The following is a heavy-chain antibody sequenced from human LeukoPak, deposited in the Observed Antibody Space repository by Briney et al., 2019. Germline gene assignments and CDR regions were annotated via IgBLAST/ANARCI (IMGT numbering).Heavy chain of an antibody. Sequence: ASVKVSCKASGYTFTSYYMHWVRQAPGQGLEWMGIISPSGGSTSYAQQFRGRVTMTRDMSTSTVYMELSSLRSEDTAVYFCAKAEYSSPRGAFDIWGQGKMVTVSS. CDR3: AKAEYSSPRGAFDI. CDR1: GYTFTSYY. D-gene: IGHD6-13*01. J-gene: IGHJ3*02. CDR2: ISPSGGST. V-gene: IGHV1-46*01.